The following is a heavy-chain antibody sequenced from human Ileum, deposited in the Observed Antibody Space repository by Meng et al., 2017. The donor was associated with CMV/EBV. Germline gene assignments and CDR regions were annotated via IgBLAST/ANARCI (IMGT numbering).Heavy chain of an antibody. D-gene: IGHD3-10*01. CDR1: GFRFSTYA. CDR2: IDGSGGST. CDR3: AKELVAFGELFYFDY. J-gene: IGHJ4*02. V-gene: IGHV3-23*01. Sequence: GESLKISCAASGFRFSTYAMSWVRQAPGKGLEWVSGIDGSGGSTYHADSVKGRFTISRDNSKNTLYLQMNSLRADDTAVYYCAKELVAFGELFYFDYWGQGTRVTGYS.